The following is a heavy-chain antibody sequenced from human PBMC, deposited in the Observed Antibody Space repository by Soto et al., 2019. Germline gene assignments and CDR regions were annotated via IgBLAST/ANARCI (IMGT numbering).Heavy chain of an antibody. CDR3: VKWGSSALEPLPSAVYDPVPGVAA. D-gene: IGHD5-12*01. V-gene: IGHV3-23*01. CDR2: ISGSGHNT. J-gene: IGHJ6*02. CDR1: GFSFIDFA. Sequence: QPGGSLRLSCAASGFSFIDFAMSWVRQAPGKGLEWVSAISGSGHNTYYTESLKGRFTISRDNSKNTLSLQVKSLRAEDTAVYYFVKWGSSALEPLPSAVYDPVPGVAAWAHGATV.